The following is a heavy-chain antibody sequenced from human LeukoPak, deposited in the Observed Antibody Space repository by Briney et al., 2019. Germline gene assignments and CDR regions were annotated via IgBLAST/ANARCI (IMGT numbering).Heavy chain of an antibody. V-gene: IGHV3-23*01. D-gene: IGHD6-13*01. CDR1: GFTFSSYS. CDR3: AKNRDAGTRGGYYFDY. J-gene: IGHJ4*02. CDR2: ISGSGGST. Sequence: GGSLRLSCAASGFTFSSYSMNWVRQAPGKGPEWVSAISGSGGSTYYADSVKGRFTISRDNSKNTLYLQMNSLRAEDTAVYYCAKNRDAGTRGGYYFDYWGQGTLVTVSS.